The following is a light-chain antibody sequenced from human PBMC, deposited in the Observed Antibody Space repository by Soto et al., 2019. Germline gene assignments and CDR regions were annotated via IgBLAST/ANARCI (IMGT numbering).Light chain of an antibody. J-gene: IGKJ5*01. CDR2: DAS. CDR1: QSVSTY. V-gene: IGKV3-11*01. CDR3: QQRGNWPPIT. Sequence: ENVLTQSPASLSLSPGERATLSCRASQSVSTYLAWYQQKPGQAPRLLIYDASSRATGIPARFSGSGSGTDFTLTISSLEPEDFAVYYCQQRGNWPPITFGQGTRLEIK.